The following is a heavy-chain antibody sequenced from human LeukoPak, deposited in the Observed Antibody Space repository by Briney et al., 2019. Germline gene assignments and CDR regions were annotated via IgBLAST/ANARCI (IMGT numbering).Heavy chain of an antibody. CDR2: MNPNSGNT. CDR3: ARAGGYCGRISCPYYFDY. Sequence: ASVKVSCKTSGYTFTSYDINWVRQATGQGLEWMGWMNPNSGNTGYAQKFQGRVTMTRNTSISTAYMELSSLRSEDTAVYYCARAGGYCGRISCPYYFDYWGQGSLVAVSS. CDR1: GYTFTSYD. D-gene: IGHD2-15*01. J-gene: IGHJ4*02. V-gene: IGHV1-8*01.